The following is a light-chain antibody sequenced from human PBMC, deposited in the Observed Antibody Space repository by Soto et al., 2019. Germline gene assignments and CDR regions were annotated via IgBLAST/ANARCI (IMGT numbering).Light chain of an antibody. CDR1: QSVSSN. J-gene: IGKJ4*01. V-gene: IGKV3-15*01. Sequence: EIVMTQSPATLSVSPGEGATLSCRASQSVSSNLAWYQQEPGQAPRLLIYAASTRATGIPARFRGSGSGTEFTLTITSLQSEDFAVYYCQQYNNWPPLTFGGGTKVDIK. CDR3: QQYNNWPPLT. CDR2: AAS.